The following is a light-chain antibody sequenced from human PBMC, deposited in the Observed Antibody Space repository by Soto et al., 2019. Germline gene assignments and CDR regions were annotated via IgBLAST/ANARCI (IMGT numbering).Light chain of an antibody. CDR2: DAS. Sequence: DIQMTHSPSSLSASVGDRVTITCQASQVIKNYLNWYQQKSGKAPKLLIYDASDLETGVPSRFSGSGSGTDFTFTINSLQPEDIATYSCQQYDNLPLTCGGGTKVKIK. CDR3: QQYDNLPLT. V-gene: IGKV1-33*01. J-gene: IGKJ4*01. CDR1: QVIKNY.